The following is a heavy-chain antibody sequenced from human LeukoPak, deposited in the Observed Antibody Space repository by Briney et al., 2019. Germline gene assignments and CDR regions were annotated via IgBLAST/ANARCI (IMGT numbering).Heavy chain of an antibody. CDR2: ISGSGGST. CDR3: AKDPAGAGLGFDY. V-gene: IGHV3-23*01. Sequence: GGSLRLSCAASGFTFSSYGMSWVRQAPGKGLEWVSAISGSGGSTYYADSVKSRFTISRVNSKNTLYLQMNNLRAEDTAVYYCAKDPAGAGLGFDYWGQGALVTVSS. J-gene: IGHJ4*02. D-gene: IGHD3/OR15-3a*01. CDR1: GFTFSSYG.